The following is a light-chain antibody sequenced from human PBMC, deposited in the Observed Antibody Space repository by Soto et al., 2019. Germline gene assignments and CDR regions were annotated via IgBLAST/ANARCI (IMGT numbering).Light chain of an antibody. V-gene: IGLV2-14*01. CDR2: EVN. CDR3: SSYTTSSTL. CDR1: NSDVAGYNY. Sequence: QSALTQPASVSGSPGQSITISCSGTNSDVAGYNYVSWYQQHPGKAPKLMIYEVNNRPSGVSNRFSGSKSGNTASLTISGLQAEDEADYYCSSYTTSSTLFGGGTKDTVL. J-gene: IGLJ2*01.